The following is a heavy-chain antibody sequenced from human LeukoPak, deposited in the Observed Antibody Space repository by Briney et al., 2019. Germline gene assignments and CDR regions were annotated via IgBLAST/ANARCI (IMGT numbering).Heavy chain of an antibody. D-gene: IGHD2-21*02. Sequence: PVGSLRLSCAASGFTFSSYAMTWVRQAPGKGLEWVSTITSSNAPTNYADSVKGRFTISRDNSRNTLYLQMNSLRAEDTAIYYCAKSCGGDCYYCDYWGQGTLVTVSS. V-gene: IGHV3-23*01. J-gene: IGHJ4*02. CDR2: ITSSNAPT. CDR1: GFTFSSYA. CDR3: AKSCGGDCYYCDY.